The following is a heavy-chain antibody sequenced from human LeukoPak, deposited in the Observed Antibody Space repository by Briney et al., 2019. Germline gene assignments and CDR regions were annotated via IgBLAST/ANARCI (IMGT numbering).Heavy chain of an antibody. D-gene: IGHD3-22*01. CDR2: IIPIFGTA. J-gene: IGHJ5*02. Sequence: ASVKVSCKASGGTFSSYAISWVRQAPGQGLEWMGGIIPIFGTANYAQKFQGRVTITADESTSTAYMELSSLRSEDTAVYYCARDEGTYYYDSSGYYSFPWGQGTLVTVSS. CDR1: GGTFSSYA. V-gene: IGHV1-69*13. CDR3: ARDEGTYYYDSSGYYSFP.